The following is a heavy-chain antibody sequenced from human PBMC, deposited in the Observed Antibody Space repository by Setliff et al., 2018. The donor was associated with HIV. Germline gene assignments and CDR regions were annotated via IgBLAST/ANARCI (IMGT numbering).Heavy chain of an antibody. V-gene: IGHV2-5*01. D-gene: IGHD3-3*01. CDR2: IYLNDDK. CDR3: AHISDPVADFWSGYYNPPYFDY. J-gene: IGHJ4*02. CDR1: GFSLSTSGVG. Sequence: SGPTLVNPTQTLTLTCTFSGFSLSTSGVGVGWIRQPPGKALEWLALIYLNDDKRYSPSLKSRLTITKDTSKNQVVLTLANMDPVDTATYYCAHISDPVADFWSGYYNPPYFDYWGQGALVTVSS.